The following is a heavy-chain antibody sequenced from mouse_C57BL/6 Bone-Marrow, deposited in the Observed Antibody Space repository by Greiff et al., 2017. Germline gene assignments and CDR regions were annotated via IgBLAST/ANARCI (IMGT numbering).Heavy chain of an antibody. V-gene: IGHV1-7*01. D-gene: IGHD4-1*01. CDR1: GYTFTSYW. Sequence: QVQLQQSGAELAKPGASVKLSCKASGYTFTSYWMHWVKQRPGQGLEWIGYINPSSGYTKYNQKFKDKATLTVDKSSSTAYMQLSSLTSEDSAVYYCARGLTGRGYFDYGGQGTTLTVSS. CDR3: ARGLTGRGYFDY. CDR2: INPSSGYT. J-gene: IGHJ2*01.